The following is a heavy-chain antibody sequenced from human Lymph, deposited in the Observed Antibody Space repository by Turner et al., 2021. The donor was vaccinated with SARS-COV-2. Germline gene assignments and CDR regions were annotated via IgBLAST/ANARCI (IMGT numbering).Heavy chain of an antibody. J-gene: IGHJ5*02. CDR2: IFYRGST. V-gene: IGHV4-59*01. CDR3: ARQTVNNWVDP. CDR1: GGSMNNNY. D-gene: IGHD2-21*02. Sequence: QVQLQESVARLVKPLEPLSLTCTVSGGSMNNNYWSWIRQPPGKRLEWIGFIFYRGSTNYNASLKSRVTISVDTSENQFSLKLTSVTASDTAIYYCARQTVNNWVDPWGQGTLVTVSS.